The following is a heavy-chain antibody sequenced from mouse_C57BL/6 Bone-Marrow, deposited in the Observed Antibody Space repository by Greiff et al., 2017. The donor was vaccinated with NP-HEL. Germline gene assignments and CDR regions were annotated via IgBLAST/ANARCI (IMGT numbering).Heavy chain of an antibody. D-gene: IGHD2-1*01. CDR3: ARNIYYGNYDAMDY. CDR1: GFSLTSYG. V-gene: IGHV2-2*01. CDR2: IWSGGST. Sequence: QVQLKESGPGLVQPSQSLSITCTVSGFSLTSYGVHWVRQSPGKGLEWLGVIWSGGSTDYNAAFISRLSISKDNSKSQVFFKMNSLQADDTAIYYCARNIYYGNYDAMDYWGQGTSVTVSS. J-gene: IGHJ4*01.